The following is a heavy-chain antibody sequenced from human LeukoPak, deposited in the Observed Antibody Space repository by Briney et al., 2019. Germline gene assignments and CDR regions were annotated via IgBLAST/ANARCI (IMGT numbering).Heavy chain of an antibody. J-gene: IGHJ3*02. CDR3: AKDLRKYYDSSGYRPDAFDI. D-gene: IGHD3-22*01. CDR2: ISGSGGST. V-gene: IGHV3-23*01. Sequence: GGSLRLSCAASGFTFSSYAMSWVRQAPGKGLEWVSAISGSGGSTYYADSVKGRFTISRDNSKNTLYLQVNSLRAEDTAVYYCAKDLRKYYDSSGYRPDAFDIWGQGTMVTVSS. CDR1: GFTFSSYA.